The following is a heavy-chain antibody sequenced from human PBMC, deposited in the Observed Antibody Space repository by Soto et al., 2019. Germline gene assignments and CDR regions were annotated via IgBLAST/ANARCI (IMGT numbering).Heavy chain of an antibody. V-gene: IGHV1-69*13. CDR3: ARARYSGYA. CDR1: RYTFTGYY. J-gene: IGHJ5*02. Sequence: GASVKVSSKASRYTFTGYYVHWVRQAPGQGLEWMGGIIPIFGTANYAQKFQGRVTITADESTSTAYMELSSLRSEDTAVYYCARARYSGYAWGQGTPVTVS. D-gene: IGHD5-12*01. CDR2: IIPIFGTA.